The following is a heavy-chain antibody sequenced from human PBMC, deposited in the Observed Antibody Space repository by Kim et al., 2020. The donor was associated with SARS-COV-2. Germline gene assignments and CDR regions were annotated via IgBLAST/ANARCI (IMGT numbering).Heavy chain of an antibody. Sequence: SETLSLTCTVSGASISSGRYYWSWIRQHPGQGLEWIGYIYYSGSTYYNPSLKSRVTISVDTSKNQFSLNLTSVTAADTAVYYCARNPGYYYGMDVWGQGTTVTVCS. CDR2: IYYSGST. CDR3: ARNPGYYYGMDV. J-gene: IGHJ6*02. V-gene: IGHV4-31*03. CDR1: GASISSGRYY.